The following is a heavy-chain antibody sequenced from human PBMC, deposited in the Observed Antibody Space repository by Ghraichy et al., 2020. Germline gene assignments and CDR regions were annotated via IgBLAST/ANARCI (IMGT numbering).Heavy chain of an antibody. CDR3: ARDVSTAAGTHDY. J-gene: IGHJ4*02. V-gene: IGHV3-21*01. Sequence: GGSLRLSCVASGFTFSSYSMNWVRQAPGKGLEWVSSISSSSSYIYYADSVKGRFTISRDNAKNSLYLQMNSLRAEDTAVYYCARDVSTAAGTHDYWGQGTLVTVSS. CDR2: ISSSSSYI. CDR1: GFTFSSYS. D-gene: IGHD6-13*01.